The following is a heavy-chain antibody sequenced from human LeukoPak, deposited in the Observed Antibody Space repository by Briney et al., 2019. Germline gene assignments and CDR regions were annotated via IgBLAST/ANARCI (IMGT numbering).Heavy chain of an antibody. V-gene: IGHV4-31*03. CDR3: ARGGCSSTSCYWFDP. CDR1: GGSISSGGYY. J-gene: IGHJ5*02. CDR2: IYYSGST. D-gene: IGHD2-2*01. Sequence: PSQTLSLTCTVSGGSISSGGYYWSWIRQHPGKGLEWIGYIYYSGSTYYNPSLKSRVTISVDTSKNQFSLKLSSVTAADTAVYYCARGGCSSTSCYWFDPWGQEPWSPSPQ.